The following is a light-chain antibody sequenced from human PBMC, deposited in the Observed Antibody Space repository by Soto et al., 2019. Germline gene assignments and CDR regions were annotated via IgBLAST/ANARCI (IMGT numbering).Light chain of an antibody. Sequence: EIVMMQSPATLSVSPGERATLSCRASQSVGNNLAWYQQQPGQAPRLLIHGASTRATGVPGRFSGSGSGTEFTLTIASLQSEDFAVYYCQQYHDWPPLTFGGGTKVEIK. CDR2: GAS. CDR1: QSVGNN. CDR3: QQYHDWPPLT. J-gene: IGKJ4*01. V-gene: IGKV3-15*01.